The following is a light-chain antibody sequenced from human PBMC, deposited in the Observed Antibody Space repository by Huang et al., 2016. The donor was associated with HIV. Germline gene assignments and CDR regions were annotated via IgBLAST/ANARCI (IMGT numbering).Light chain of an antibody. J-gene: IGKJ1*01. Sequence: DIQMTQSPSSMSASVGDTVTITCRASQSISIFLNWYQRKPGTAPKLLISASSDLQGGVRSGFTGSGAGTDFTLTSSSLRPEDVGAYCCQQSYISSWTVGEGTSVEIK. CDR2: ASS. V-gene: IGKV1-39*01. CDR1: QSISIF. CDR3: QQSYISSWT.